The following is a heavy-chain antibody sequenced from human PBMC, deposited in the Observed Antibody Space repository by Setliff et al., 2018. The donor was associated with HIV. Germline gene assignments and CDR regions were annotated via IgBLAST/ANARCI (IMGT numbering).Heavy chain of an antibody. Sequence: LRLSCVASGFTFSNFAMSWVRQAPGKGLEWVSGIRGSGGSTYYADSVKGRFTISRGNSKSRLYLQMNTLRAEDTAIYFCARDGRGGSSPYYYYMDVWGKGTAVTVSS. J-gene: IGHJ6*03. V-gene: IGHV3-23*01. CDR2: IRGSGGST. CDR3: ARDGRGGSSPYYYYMDV. D-gene: IGHD1-26*01. CDR1: GFTFSNFA.